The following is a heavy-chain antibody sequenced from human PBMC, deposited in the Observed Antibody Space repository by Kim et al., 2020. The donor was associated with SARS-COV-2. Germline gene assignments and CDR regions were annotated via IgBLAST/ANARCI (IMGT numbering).Heavy chain of an antibody. CDR3: ARDLGRAAAGTY. J-gene: IGHJ4*02. Sequence: YAQKLQGRVTMTTDTSTSTAYMELRSLGSDDTAVYYCARDLGRAAAGTYWGQGTLVTVSS. V-gene: IGHV1-18*01. D-gene: IGHD6-13*01.